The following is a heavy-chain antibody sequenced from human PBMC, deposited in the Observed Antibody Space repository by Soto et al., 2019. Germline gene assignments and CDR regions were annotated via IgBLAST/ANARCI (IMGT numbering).Heavy chain of an antibody. Sequence: GVSLRLSCAASGFTFSSYAMSWVRQAPGKGLEWVSAISGSGGSTYYADSVKGRFTISRDNSKSTLYLQMNSLRAEDTAVYYCASPVTTLTNVPPYYSGQGTLVTVS. D-gene: IGHD4-17*01. CDR1: GFTFSSYA. CDR2: ISGSGGST. V-gene: IGHV3-23*01. CDR3: ASPVTTLTNVPPYY. J-gene: IGHJ4*02.